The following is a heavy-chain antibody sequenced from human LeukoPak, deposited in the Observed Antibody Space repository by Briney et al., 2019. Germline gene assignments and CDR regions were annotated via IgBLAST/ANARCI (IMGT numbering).Heavy chain of an antibody. J-gene: IGHJ4*02. V-gene: IGHV3-30*04. CDR1: GFTLSSYS. Sequence: GGSLRLSCAASGFTLSSYSIHWVRQAPGMGLEWVAVISSDGNNKYYADSVKGRFTVSRVNSKNTLSLQMNSLRAEDTAVYYCAKGRVGATRTWSFDYWGQGTLVTVSS. CDR2: ISSDGNNK. D-gene: IGHD1-26*01. CDR3: AKGRVGATRTWSFDY.